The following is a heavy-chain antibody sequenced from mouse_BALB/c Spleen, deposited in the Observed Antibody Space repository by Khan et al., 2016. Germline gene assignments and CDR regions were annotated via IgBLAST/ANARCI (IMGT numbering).Heavy chain of an antibody. D-gene: IGHD1-3*01. CDR1: GFSFTSYG. Sequence: QVQLKESGPGLVAPSQSLSITCTVSGFSFTSYGVHWVRQPPGKGLEWLGVIWAGGSTNYNSALMSRLSISKDNSKSQVFLKMNSSPTDDTAMYNCARLEDIWGQGTTLTVSS. CDR3: ARLEDI. V-gene: IGHV2-9*02. J-gene: IGHJ2*01. CDR2: IWAGGST.